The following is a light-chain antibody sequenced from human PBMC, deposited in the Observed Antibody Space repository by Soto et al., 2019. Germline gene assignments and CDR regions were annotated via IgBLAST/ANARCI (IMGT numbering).Light chain of an antibody. CDR1: SSDVGSYDY. V-gene: IGLV2-14*01. J-gene: IGLJ1*01. CDR3: SSYTSSGTYV. CDR2: EVS. Sequence: QSALTQPASVSGSPGQSITISCTGTSSDVGSYDYVSWYQQHPGKAPKLMIYEVSNRPSGVSNRFSGSKSGNTASLTISGLHAEDEADYYCSSYTSSGTYVFGPGTKVTVL.